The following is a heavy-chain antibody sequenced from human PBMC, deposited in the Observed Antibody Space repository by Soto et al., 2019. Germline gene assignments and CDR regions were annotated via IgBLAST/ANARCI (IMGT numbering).Heavy chain of an antibody. CDR1: GYSISSGYY. D-gene: IGHD3-22*01. V-gene: IGHV4-38-2*01. J-gene: IGHJ4*02. CDR2: IYHSGST. Sequence: SETLSLTCAVSGYSISSGYYWGWIRQPPGKGLEWIGSIYHSGSTYYNPSLKSRVTISVDTSKNQFSLKLSSVTAADTAVYYCARGRDYYDSYWGQGXLVTVYS. CDR3: ARGRDYYDSY.